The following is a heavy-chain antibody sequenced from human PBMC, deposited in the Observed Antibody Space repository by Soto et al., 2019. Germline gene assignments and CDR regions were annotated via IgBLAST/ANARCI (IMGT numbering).Heavy chain of an antibody. J-gene: IGHJ4*02. CDR3: ARESEDLTSNFDY. CDR1: GFTFTRYS. Sequence: KPXGSLRLSCAASGFTFTRYSMNWVRQAPGKGLEWVSSISSTTNYIYYADSMKGRFTVSRDNAKNSVYLEMNSLSAEDTAVYYCARESEDLTSNFDYWGQGTLVTVSS. CDR2: ISSTTNYI. V-gene: IGHV3-21*01.